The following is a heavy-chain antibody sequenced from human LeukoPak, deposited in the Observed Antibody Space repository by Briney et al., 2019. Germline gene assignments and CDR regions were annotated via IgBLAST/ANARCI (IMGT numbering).Heavy chain of an antibody. V-gene: IGHV4-34*12. D-gene: IGHD3-3*01. CDR3: ARGLASGSPPIPFDY. CDR2: IIDTGST. J-gene: IGHJ4*02. CDR1: GESFSGYY. Sequence: SETLSLTCVVYGESFSGYYWTWIRQPPGKGLEWIGEIIDTGSTKYNSSLKSRVTISVDTSKNEFSLNLTSVTAADTAIYYCARGLASGSPPIPFDYWGQGTLVTVSS.